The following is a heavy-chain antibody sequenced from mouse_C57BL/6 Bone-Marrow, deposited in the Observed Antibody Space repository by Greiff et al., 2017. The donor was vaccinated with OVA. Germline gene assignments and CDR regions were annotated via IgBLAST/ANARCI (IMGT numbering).Heavy chain of an antibody. V-gene: IGHV1-81*01. CDR3: ARGDYGSSYWFAY. CDR1: GYTFTSYG. D-gene: IGHD1-1*01. CDR2: IYPRSGNT. Sequence: VQLQQSGAELARPGASVKLSCKASGYTFTSYGISWVQQRTGQGLEWIGEIYPRSGNTYYNAKFKGQATLTADKSSSTAYMELRSLTSEDSAVYFCARGDYGSSYWFAYWGQGTLVTVSA. J-gene: IGHJ3*01.